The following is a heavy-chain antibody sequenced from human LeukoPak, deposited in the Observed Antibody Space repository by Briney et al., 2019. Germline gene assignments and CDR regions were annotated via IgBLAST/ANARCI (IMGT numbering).Heavy chain of an antibody. CDR2: ISSSVGNT. CDR3: PKRSRRYYFDN. D-gene: IGHD2-15*01. J-gene: IGHJ4*02. Sequence: GGSLRLSCAASGFTFSNYAMSWVRQAPGEGLEWVSGISSSVGNTYYAHSVKGRFTISRDNSKNTLYLQMNTLRAEDTAVYDCPKRSRRYYFDNRGQGTLVTVSS. V-gene: IGHV3-23*01. CDR1: GFTFSNYA.